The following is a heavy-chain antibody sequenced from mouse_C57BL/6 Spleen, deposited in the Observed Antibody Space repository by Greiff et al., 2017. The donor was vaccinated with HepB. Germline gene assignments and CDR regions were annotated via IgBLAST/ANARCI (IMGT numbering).Heavy chain of an antibody. V-gene: IGHV1-59*01. CDR3: ARKYFDV. CDR2: IDPSDSYT. CDR1: GYTFTSYW. J-gene: IGHJ1*03. Sequence: QVQLQQPGAELVRPGTSVKLSCKASGYTFTSYWMHWVKQRPGQGLEWIGVIDPSDSYTNYNQTFKGKATLTVDTSSSTAYMQLSSLTSEDSAVYYCARKYFDVWGTGTTVTVSS.